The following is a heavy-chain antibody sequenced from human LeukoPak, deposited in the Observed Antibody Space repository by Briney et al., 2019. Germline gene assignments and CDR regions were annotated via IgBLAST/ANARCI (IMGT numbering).Heavy chain of an antibody. CDR2: ISSSSYT. CDR1: GFTFSDYY. Sequence: KPGGSLRLSCAASGFTFSDYYMSWIRQAPGKGLEWVSYISSSSYTNYADSVKGRFTISRDNAKNSLYLQMNSLRAEDTAVYYCARGKEVLRYFDWLFVDYYGMDVWGKGTTVTVSS. CDR3: ARGKEVLRYFDWLFVDYYGMDV. V-gene: IGHV3-11*06. D-gene: IGHD3-9*01. J-gene: IGHJ6*04.